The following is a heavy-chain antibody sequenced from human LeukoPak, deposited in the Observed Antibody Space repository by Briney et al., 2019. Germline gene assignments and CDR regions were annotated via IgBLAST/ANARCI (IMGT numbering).Heavy chain of an antibody. Sequence: PGGSLRLSCAASGFTFSNYAMSWVRQAPGKGREWVSGISGSGGSTDYADSGQSRFTIYRDNSENKLYLRMNSVRAEETAVYYCAQDPREYSSYWGQGTLVTVSS. CDR2: ISGSGGST. V-gene: IGHV3-23*01. J-gene: IGHJ4*02. D-gene: IGHD6-13*01. CDR3: AQDPREYSSY. CDR1: GFTFSNYA.